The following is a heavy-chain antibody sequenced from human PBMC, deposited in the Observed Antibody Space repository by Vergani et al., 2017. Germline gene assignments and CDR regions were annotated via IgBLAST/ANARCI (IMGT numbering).Heavy chain of an antibody. D-gene: IGHD6-13*01. CDR1: GFTFSSYG. CDR3: AKDMLASYSSSWYGSQVYNWFDP. Sequence: QVQLVESGGGVVQPGRSLRLSCAASGFTFSSYGMHWVRQAPGKGLEWVAVISYDGSNKYYADSVKGRFTISRDNSKNTLYLQMNSLRAEDTAVYYCAKDMLASYSSSWYGSQVYNWFDPWGQGTLVTVSS. V-gene: IGHV3-30*18. CDR2: ISYDGSNK. J-gene: IGHJ5*02.